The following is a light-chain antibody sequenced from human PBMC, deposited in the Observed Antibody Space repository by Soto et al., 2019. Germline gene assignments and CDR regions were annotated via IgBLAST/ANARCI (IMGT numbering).Light chain of an antibody. CDR2: DAS. J-gene: IGKJ1*01. V-gene: IGKV3-11*01. CDR1: QSIGSY. Sequence: EIVLTQSPGTLSLSPGERATLSCRASQSIGSYLAWYQQKPGQAPRLLIYDASNRVTGIPARFSHSVSGTDCSLSITSLEPEDCAFVYCQQRSDWPPWTFGQVTRVEIK. CDR3: QQRSDWPPWT.